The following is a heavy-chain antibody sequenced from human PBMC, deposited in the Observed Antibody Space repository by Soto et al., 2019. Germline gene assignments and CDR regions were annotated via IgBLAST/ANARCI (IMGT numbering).Heavy chain of an antibody. V-gene: IGHV3-9*01. CDR1: GFTFDDYA. J-gene: IGHJ4*02. CDR3: ARTTWGYGEPLDS. D-gene: IGHD5-12*01. CDR2: ISWNSDKA. Sequence: LRLSCATSGFTFDDYAMHWVRQAPGKGLEWVSGISWNSDKADYADSVKGRFTISRDNAKKSLYLQMNSLRGEDTAVYFCARTTWGYGEPLDSWGQGTPVTVSS.